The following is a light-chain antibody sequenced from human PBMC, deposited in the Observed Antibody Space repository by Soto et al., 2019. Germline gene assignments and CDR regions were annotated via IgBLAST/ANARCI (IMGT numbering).Light chain of an antibody. CDR3: CSYATPRL. CDR1: SSDVGGYNY. J-gene: IGLJ2*01. CDR2: EVS. Sequence: QSALTQPASVSGSPGQSITISCTGSSSDVGGYNYVSWYQQHPGKAPKLMIYEVSNRPSGISNRFSGSKSGNTASLTLSGLQAEDEADYYCCSYATPRLFGGGTKLTVL. V-gene: IGLV2-14*01.